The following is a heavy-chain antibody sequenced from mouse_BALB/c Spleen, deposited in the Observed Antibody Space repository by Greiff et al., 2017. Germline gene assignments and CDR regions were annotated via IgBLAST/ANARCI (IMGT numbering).Heavy chain of an antibody. CDR3: ARTYYRYDWYFDV. D-gene: IGHD2-14*01. CDR1: GYSFTSYY. CDR2: IFPGSGNT. Sequence: VQLVESGPELVKPGASVKISCKASGYSFTSYYIHWVKQRPGQGLEWIGWIFPGSGNTKYNEKFKGKATLTADTSSSTAYMQLSSLTSEDSAVYFCARTYYRYDWYFDVWGAGTTVTVSS. V-gene: IGHV1-66*01. J-gene: IGHJ1*01.